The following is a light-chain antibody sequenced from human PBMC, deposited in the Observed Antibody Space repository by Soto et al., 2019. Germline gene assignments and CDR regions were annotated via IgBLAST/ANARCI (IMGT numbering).Light chain of an antibody. Sequence: DIQMTQSPSTLSASVGDRVTITCRASQSISSWLAWYQQKPGKAPKPLIYKASSLKSGVPSRFSGSGSGTEFTLTISSLQPDDFATYYCQQYNSYWTFGQGTKVDIK. CDR1: QSISSW. CDR3: QQYNSYWT. J-gene: IGKJ1*01. V-gene: IGKV1-5*03. CDR2: KAS.